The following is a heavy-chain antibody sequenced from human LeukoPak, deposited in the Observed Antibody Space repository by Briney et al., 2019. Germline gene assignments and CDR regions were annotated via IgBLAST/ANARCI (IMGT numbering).Heavy chain of an antibody. D-gene: IGHD1-26*01. CDR1: GGSISSGDNY. V-gene: IGHV4-30-4*08. CDR3: ARWVIGGLFDY. J-gene: IGHJ4*02. CDR2: IYYSGST. Sequence: SQTLSLTCTVSGGSISSGDNYWSWIRQPPGKGLEWIGYIYYSGSTYYNPSLKSRVTISVDTSKNQFSLKLSSVTAADTAVYYCARWVIGGLFDYWGQGTLVTVSS.